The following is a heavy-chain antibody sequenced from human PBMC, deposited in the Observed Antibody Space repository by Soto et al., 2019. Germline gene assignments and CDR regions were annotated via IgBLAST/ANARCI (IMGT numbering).Heavy chain of an antibody. D-gene: IGHD3-3*01. CDR1: GGPFSSYA. V-gene: IGHV1-69*17. J-gene: IGHJ6*02. Sequence: QVQLVQSGAEVKKPGSSVKVSCKASGGPFSSYAISWVRQAPGQVLEWMGGLIPIFGIANYAQKFQGRVTITADKSTSTAYIELSRLRSGGTAVNYCARGLRVLELLPRVLSDYYGMDDWGHGTTVTVSS. CDR2: LIPIFGIA. CDR3: ARGLRVLELLPRVLSDYYGMDD.